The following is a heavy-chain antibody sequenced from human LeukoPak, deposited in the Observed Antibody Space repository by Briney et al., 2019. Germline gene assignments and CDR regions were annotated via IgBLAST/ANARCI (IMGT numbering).Heavy chain of an antibody. Sequence: AGGSLRLSCAASGFTFSSYAMSWVRQAPGKGLEWVSAISGSGGSTYYADSVKGRFTISRDNAKNSLYLQMNSLRAEDTAVYYCARGYYDSSGYDPVGYWGQGTLVTVSS. CDR3: ARGYYDSSGYDPVGY. D-gene: IGHD3-22*01. CDR1: GFTFSSYA. J-gene: IGHJ4*02. CDR2: ISGSGGST. V-gene: IGHV3-23*01.